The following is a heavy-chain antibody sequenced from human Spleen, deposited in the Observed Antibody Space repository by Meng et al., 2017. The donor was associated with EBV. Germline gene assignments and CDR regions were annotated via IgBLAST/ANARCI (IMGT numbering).Heavy chain of an antibody. V-gene: IGHV4-30-2*01. CDR1: GGSINIVGYS. D-gene: IGHD4-17*01. CDR2: IYQSGSA. Sequence: HEFGPELWKPSQSLSSCCVVLGGSINIVGYSCSWIRQPPGKGLDWIGYIYQSGSAYYNPSLKSRVTMSVDMSKNQFSLKLSSVTAADTAVYYCARGGGYGDYEGWFDPWGQGTLVTVSS. CDR3: ARGGGYGDYEGWFDP. J-gene: IGHJ5*02.